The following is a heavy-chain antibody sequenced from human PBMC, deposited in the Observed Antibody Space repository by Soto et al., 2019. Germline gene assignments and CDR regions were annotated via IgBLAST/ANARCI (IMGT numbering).Heavy chain of an antibody. V-gene: IGHV4-59*01. CDR2: IYYSGST. CDR1: GGSISSYY. J-gene: IGHJ6*02. Sequence: PSETLSLTCTVSGGSISSYYWSWIRQPPGKGLEWIGYIYYSGSTNYNPSLKSRVTISVDTSKNQFSLKLSSVTAADTAVYYCARDSWSPAAIEGGMDVWGQGTTVTVSS. D-gene: IGHD2-2*02. CDR3: ARDSWSPAAIEGGMDV.